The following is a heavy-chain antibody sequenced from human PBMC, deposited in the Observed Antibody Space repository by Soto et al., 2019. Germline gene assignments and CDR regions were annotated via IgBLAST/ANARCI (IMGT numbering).Heavy chain of an antibody. CDR2: INHSGST. J-gene: IGHJ5*02. D-gene: IGHD4-17*01. CDR3: ARGRGVTTFLGGHWFDP. V-gene: IGHV4-34*01. Sequence: SETLSLTCAVCGGSFSGYYWSWIRQPPGKGLEWIGEINHSGSTNYNPSLKSRVTISVDTSKNQFSLKLSSVTAADTAVYYCARGRGVTTFLGGHWFDPWGQGTLVTVSS. CDR1: GGSFSGYY.